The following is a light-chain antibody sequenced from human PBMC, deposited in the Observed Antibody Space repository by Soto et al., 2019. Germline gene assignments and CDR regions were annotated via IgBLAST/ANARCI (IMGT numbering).Light chain of an antibody. V-gene: IGKV3-11*01. CDR3: QQRSNWLT. Sequence: EFVLTQSPATLSLSPGERATLSCRASQSVSSYLAWYQQKPGQAPRLLIYDASSRATGIPARFSGSGSGTDFTLTISSLEPEDFAVYYCQQRSNWLTFGGGTKVEIK. CDR2: DAS. J-gene: IGKJ4*01. CDR1: QSVSSY.